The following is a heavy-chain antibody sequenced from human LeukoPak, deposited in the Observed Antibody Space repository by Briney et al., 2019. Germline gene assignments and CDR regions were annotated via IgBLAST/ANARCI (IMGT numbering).Heavy chain of an antibody. CDR2: IYYSGST. CDR3: ATWRTAKTGFDY. J-gene: IGHJ4*02. CDR1: GGSISSYY. Sequence: SETLSLTCTVSGGSISSYYWSWIRQPPGKGLEWIGFIYYSGSTNYNPSLKSRVTISVDTSKNQFSLRLSSVAAADTAVYYCATWRTAKTGFDYWGQGTLVTVSS. D-gene: IGHD1-1*01. V-gene: IGHV4-59*08.